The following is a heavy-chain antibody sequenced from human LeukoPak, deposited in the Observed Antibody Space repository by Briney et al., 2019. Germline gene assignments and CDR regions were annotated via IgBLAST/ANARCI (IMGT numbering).Heavy chain of an antibody. D-gene: IGHD6-13*01. Sequence: ASVKVSCKASGYTLTSYAMNWVRQAPGQGLEWMGWINTNTGNPTYAQGFTGRFVFSLDTSVSTAYLQISSLKAEDTAVYYCALIAAAGTTLDFDYWGQGTLVTVSS. CDR1: GYTLTSYA. CDR2: INTNTGNP. CDR3: ALIAAAGTTLDFDY. J-gene: IGHJ4*02. V-gene: IGHV7-4-1*02.